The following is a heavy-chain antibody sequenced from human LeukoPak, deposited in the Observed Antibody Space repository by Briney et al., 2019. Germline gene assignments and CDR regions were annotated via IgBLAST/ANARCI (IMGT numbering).Heavy chain of an antibody. V-gene: IGHV3-66*02. J-gene: IGHJ5*02. D-gene: IGHD3-10*01. Sequence: PGGSLRLSCAASGFTVSSNYMSWVRQAPGKGLEWVSVIYSGGSTYYADSVKGRFTISRDNSKDTLYLQMNSLRAEDTAVYYCARSTMVRSHWFDPWGQGTLVTVSS. CDR2: IYSGGST. CDR3: ARSTMVRSHWFDP. CDR1: GFTVSSNY.